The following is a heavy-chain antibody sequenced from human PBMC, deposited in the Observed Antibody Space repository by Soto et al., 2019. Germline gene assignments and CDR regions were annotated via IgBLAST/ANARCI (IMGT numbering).Heavy chain of an antibody. CDR3: ARDALTYYYGSGGYLGWPDY. V-gene: IGHV3-7*01. CDR2: IKQDGSEK. Sequence: PGESLRLSCAASGFTFSSYWMSRIRQAPGKGLEWVANIKQDGSEKYYVDSVKGRFTISRDNAKNSLYLQMNSLRAEDTAVYYCARDALTYYYGSGGYLGWPDYWRQGTLVTVSS. D-gene: IGHD3-10*01. CDR1: GFTFSSYW. J-gene: IGHJ4*02.